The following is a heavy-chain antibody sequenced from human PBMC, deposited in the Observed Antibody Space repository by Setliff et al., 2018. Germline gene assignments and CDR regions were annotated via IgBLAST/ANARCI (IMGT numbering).Heavy chain of an antibody. CDR2: INPSGGLT. J-gene: IGHJ3*02. CDR3: ARDRFYNSWSGTSITAPHDAFDI. D-gene: IGHD3-3*01. V-gene: IGHV1-46*03. Sequence: GASVKVSCKASGYTFTINHLYWVRQAPGQGLEWMGIINPSGGLTRYAQKFQGKVTMTRDTSTSTVYMEVSSLRSEDTAVYFCARDRFYNSWSGTSITAPHDAFDIWGQGTMVTVSS. CDR1: GYTFTINH.